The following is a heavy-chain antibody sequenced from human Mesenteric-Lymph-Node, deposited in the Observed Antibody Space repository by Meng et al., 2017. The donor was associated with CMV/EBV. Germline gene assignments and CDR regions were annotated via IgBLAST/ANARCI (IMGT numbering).Heavy chain of an antibody. CDR2: ISWNSRTI. CDR1: GFRFADYA. V-gene: IGHV3-9*03. CDR3: AKSVGGTILDVYFPH. J-gene: IGHJ1*01. D-gene: IGHD1-26*01. Sequence: GGSLRLSCAASGFRFADYAMHWVRQAPGKGLEWVSGISWNSRTIGYADSVKGRFTISRDNANNSLSLQMNSLRAEDMALYYCAKSVGGTILDVYFPHWGQGTLVTVSS.